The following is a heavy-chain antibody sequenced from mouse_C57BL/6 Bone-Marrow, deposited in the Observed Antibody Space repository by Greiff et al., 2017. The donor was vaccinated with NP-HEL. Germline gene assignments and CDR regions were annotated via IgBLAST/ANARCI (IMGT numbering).Heavy chain of an antibody. CDR1: GYTFTSYG. CDR3: AREGNWPYFDY. Sequence: QVHVKQSGAELARPGASVKLSCKASGYTFTSYGISWVKQRTGQGLEWIGEIYPRSGNTYYNEKFKGKATLTADKSSSTAYMELRSLTSEDSAVYSCAREGNWPYFDYWGQGTTLTVSS. D-gene: IGHD4-1*01. J-gene: IGHJ2*01. CDR2: IYPRSGNT. V-gene: IGHV1-81*01.